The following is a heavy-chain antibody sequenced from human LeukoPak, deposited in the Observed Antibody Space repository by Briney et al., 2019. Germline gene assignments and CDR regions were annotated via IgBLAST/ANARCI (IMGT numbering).Heavy chain of an antibody. V-gene: IGHV3-21*01. CDR1: GFTFSSYS. CDR3: ARYGSGSLLEIDY. J-gene: IGHJ4*02. Sequence: PGGSLRLSCAASGFTFSSYSMNWVRQAPGKGLEWVSSISSSSSYIYYADSVKGRFTISRDNAKNSLYLQMNSLRAEDTAVYYCARYGSGSLLEIDYWGQGTLVTVSS. CDR2: ISSSSSYI. D-gene: IGHD3-10*01.